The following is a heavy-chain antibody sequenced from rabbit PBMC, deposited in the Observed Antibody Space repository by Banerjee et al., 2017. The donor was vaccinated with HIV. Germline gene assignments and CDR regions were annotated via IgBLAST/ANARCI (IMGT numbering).Heavy chain of an antibody. J-gene: IGHJ3*01. Sequence: EESGGGLVQPEGSLTLTCKASGFSFSDYWICWVRQAPGKGLEWIGCIYEGSSYSPYYASWAKGRFTGSKTSSTTVTLQMTSLTAADTATYFCARWGGGWNINLWGQGTLVTVS. CDR1: GFSFSDYW. D-gene: IGHD3-1*01. V-gene: IGHV1S45*01. CDR2: IYEGSSYSP. CDR3: ARWGGGWNINL.